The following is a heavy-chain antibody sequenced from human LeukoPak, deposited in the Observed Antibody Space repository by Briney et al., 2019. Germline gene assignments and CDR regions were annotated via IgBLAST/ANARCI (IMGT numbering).Heavy chain of an antibody. CDR3: ARGLSPSGYGDYGAIDY. CDR2: INHSGST. CDR1: GGSFSGYY. J-gene: IGHJ4*02. V-gene: IGHV4-34*01. D-gene: IGHD4-17*01. Sequence: ESSETLSLTCAVYGGSFSGYYWSWIRQPPGKGLEWIGEINHSGSTNYNPSLKSRVTISVDTSKDQFSLKLSFVTAADTAVYYCARGLSPSGYGDYGAIDYWGQGTLVTVSS.